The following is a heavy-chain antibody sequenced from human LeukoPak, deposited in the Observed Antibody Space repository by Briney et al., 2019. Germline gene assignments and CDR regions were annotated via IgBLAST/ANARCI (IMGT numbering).Heavy chain of an antibody. J-gene: IGHJ4*02. CDR1: GYTFTGYY. V-gene: IGHV1-2*06. D-gene: IGHD4-17*01. CDR3: ARMTTVTNFDY. CDR2: INPNSGGT. Sequence: ASVKVSCKASGYTFTGYYMHWVRQAPGQGLEWMGRINPNSGGTNYAQEFQGRVTMTRDTSISTAYMELSRLRSDDTAVYYCARMTTVTNFDYWGQGTLVTVSS.